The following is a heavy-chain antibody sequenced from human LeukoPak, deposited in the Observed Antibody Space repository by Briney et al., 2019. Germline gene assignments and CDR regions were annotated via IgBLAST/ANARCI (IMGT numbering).Heavy chain of an antibody. CDR3: ARGGYASSWYHYSVMDF. D-gene: IGHD6-13*01. CDR1: GFTFSYYA. V-gene: IGHV3-30-3*01. CDR2: ISHDGNNK. J-gene: IGHJ6*02. Sequence: GGSLRLSCAASGFTFSYYAMHWVRQAPGKGLEWVANISHDGNNKYYADSVKGRFTISRDNSKSTLYLQINSLRAEDTAVYYCARGGYASSWYHYSVMDFWGQGTTVTVS.